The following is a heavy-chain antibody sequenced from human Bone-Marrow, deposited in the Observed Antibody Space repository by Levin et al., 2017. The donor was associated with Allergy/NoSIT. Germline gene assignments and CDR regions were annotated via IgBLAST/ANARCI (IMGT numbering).Heavy chain of an antibody. V-gene: IGHV4-30-4*01. CDR2: IYYSGST. Sequence: SQTLSLTCTVSGGSISSGDYYWSWIRQPPGKGLEWIGYIYYSGSTYYNPSLKSRVTISVDTSKNQFSLKLSSVTAADTAVYYCARDERRPLGGGRCDTWGQGTLVTVSS. J-gene: IGHJ5*02. CDR1: GGSISSGDYY. CDR3: ARDERRPLGGGRCDT. D-gene: IGHD1-26*01.